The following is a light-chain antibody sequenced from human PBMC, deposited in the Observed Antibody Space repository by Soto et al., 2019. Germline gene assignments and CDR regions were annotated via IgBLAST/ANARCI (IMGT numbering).Light chain of an antibody. CDR2: EVS. J-gene: IGLJ2*01. Sequence: QSALTQPPSASGSPGQSVTISCTGTSGDVGAYNYDSWYQQHPGKGPKVMIYEVSKRPSGVPDRFSGSKSGNTASLTVSGLQAEDEADYYCSSYAGSNNFVFGGGTKLTVL. CDR3: SSYAGSNNFV. V-gene: IGLV2-8*01. CDR1: SGDVGAYNY.